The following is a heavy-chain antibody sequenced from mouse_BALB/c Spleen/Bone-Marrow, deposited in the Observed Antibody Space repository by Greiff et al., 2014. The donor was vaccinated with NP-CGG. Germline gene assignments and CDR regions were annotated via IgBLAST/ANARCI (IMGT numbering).Heavy chain of an antibody. D-gene: IGHD2-14*01. Sequence: DVHLVESGGGLVKPGGSLKLSCAASGFTFSDFYMYWVRQTPEKRLEWVATVSYGGSYIYYPDSVKGRFTISRDDAKNNLYLQMSRLKSEDTAMYYCARDRGVQGYAMDYWGQGTSVTVSS. CDR1: GFTFSDFY. J-gene: IGHJ4*01. CDR3: ARDRGVQGYAMDY. CDR2: VSYGGSYI. V-gene: IGHV5-4*02.